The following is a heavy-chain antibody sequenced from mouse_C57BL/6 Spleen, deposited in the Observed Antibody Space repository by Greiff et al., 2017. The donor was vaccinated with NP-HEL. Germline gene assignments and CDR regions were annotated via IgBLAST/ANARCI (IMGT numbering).Heavy chain of an antibody. Sequence: VQRVESGPELVKPGASVKISCKASGYAFSSSWMNWVKQRPGKGLEWIGRIYPGDGDTNYNGKFKGKATLTADKSSSTAYMQLSSLTSEDSAVYFCARGGQLRLLDYFDYWGQGTTLTVSS. V-gene: IGHV1-82*01. CDR2: IYPGDGDT. CDR1: GYAFSSSW. D-gene: IGHD3-2*02. J-gene: IGHJ2*01. CDR3: ARGGQLRLLDYFDY.